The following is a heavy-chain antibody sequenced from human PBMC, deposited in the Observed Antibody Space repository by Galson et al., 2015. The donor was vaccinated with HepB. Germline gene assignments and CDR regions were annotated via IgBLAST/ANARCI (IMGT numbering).Heavy chain of an antibody. J-gene: IGHJ5*02. Sequence: SVKVSCKASGYTFSSYSITWVRQAPGQGLEWVGWISPHNRYTNYAQNFQGRVTMTTDTSTTTAYMELRSLRSDDTAVYYCARGALVVAVGATQNNWFDPWGQGTLLTVSS. V-gene: IGHV1-18*01. CDR1: GYTFSSYS. CDR2: ISPHNRYT. CDR3: ARGALVVAVGATQNNWFDP. D-gene: IGHD2-15*01.